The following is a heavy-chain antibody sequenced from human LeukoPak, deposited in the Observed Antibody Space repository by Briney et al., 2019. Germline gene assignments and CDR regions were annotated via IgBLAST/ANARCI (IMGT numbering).Heavy chain of an antibody. CDR3: ARDRFPEAPVITGGWFDP. D-gene: IGHD2-21*01. CDR2: ISSGSSTI. CDR1: GFTFSSYS. V-gene: IGHV3-48*04. J-gene: IGHJ5*02. Sequence: PGGPLRLSCAASGFTFSSYSMNWVRQAPGKGLEWVSYISSGSSTIYYADSVKGRFTISRDNAKNSLYLQINSLRAEDTAVYYCARDRFPEAPVITGGWFDPWGQGTLVTVSS.